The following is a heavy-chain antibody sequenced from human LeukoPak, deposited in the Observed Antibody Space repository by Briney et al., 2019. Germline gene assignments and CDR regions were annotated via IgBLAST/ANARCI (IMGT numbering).Heavy chain of an antibody. D-gene: IGHD3-22*01. CDR1: GGSISSYY. J-gene: IGHJ5*02. V-gene: IGHV4-59*01. CDR3: ARVLYDSSGYYLFDP. Sequence: SETLSLTCTVSGGSISSYYWSWIRQPPGKGLEWIGYIYYSGSTNYNPSLKSRVTISVDTSKNQFSLKPSSVTAADTAVYYCARVLYDSSGYYLFDPWGQGTLVTVSS. CDR2: IYYSGST.